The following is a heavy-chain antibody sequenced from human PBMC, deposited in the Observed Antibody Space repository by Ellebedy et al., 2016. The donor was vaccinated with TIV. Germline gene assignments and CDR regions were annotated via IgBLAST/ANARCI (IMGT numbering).Heavy chain of an antibody. J-gene: IGHJ4*02. CDR2: IHPADSDI. Sequence: GESLKISXKASGYTFTNYWIGWVRQMPGKGLEWIGIIHPADSDIRYSPAFQGRITISADKSISTAFLQWSSLRASDTAMYYCAKTDFWNDYSTPPYFDYWGQGTVVTVSS. CDR1: GYTFTNYW. V-gene: IGHV5-51*01. CDR3: AKTDFWNDYSTPPYFDY. D-gene: IGHD3-3*01.